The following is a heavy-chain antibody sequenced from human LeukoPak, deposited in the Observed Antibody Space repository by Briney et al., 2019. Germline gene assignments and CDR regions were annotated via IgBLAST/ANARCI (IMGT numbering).Heavy chain of an antibody. CDR1: GYTFTGYY. V-gene: IGHV1-2*02. Sequence: VASVKVSCKASGYTFTGYYVHWVRQAPGQGLEWMGWINPNSGGTNYAQKFQGRVTMTRDTYIRTAYMELSSLRSDDTAVYYCARDSSLLPPDAFDIWGQGTMVTVSS. CDR3: ARDSSLLPPDAFDI. J-gene: IGHJ3*02. CDR2: INPNSGGT.